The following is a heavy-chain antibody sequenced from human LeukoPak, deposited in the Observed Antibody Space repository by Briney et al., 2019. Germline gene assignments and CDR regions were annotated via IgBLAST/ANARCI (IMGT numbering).Heavy chain of an antibody. Sequence: GGSLRLSCAASGFTFSSYSMNWVRQAPGRGLEWVSSISSSSSYIYYADSVKGRFTISRDNAKNSLYLQMNSLRAEDTAVYYCARLISSSWYGEFDYWGQGTLVTVSS. D-gene: IGHD6-13*01. CDR2: ISSSSSYI. V-gene: IGHV3-21*01. CDR3: ARLISSSWYGEFDY. CDR1: GFTFSSYS. J-gene: IGHJ4*02.